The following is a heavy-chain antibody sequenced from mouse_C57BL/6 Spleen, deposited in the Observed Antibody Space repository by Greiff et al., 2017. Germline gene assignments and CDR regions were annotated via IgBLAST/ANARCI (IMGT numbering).Heavy chain of an antibody. V-gene: IGHV1-18*01. CDR1: GYTFTDYN. D-gene: IGHD4-1*01. Sequence: VQLKESGPELVKPGASVKIPCKASGYTFTDYNMDWVKQSHGKSLEWIGDINPNNGGTIYNQKFKGKATLTVDKSSSTAYMELRSLTSEDTAVYYCARGLGRYFDVWGTGTTVTVSS. J-gene: IGHJ1*03. CDR2: INPNNGGT. CDR3: ARGLGRYFDV.